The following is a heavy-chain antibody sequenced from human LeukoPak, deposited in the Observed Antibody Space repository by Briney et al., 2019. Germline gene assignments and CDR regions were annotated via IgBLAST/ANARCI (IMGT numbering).Heavy chain of an antibody. J-gene: IGHJ4*02. CDR1: GGSISSYY. CDR2: IYYSGST. Sequence: PSETLSLTCTVSGGSISSYYWSWIRQPPGKGLEWIGYIYYSGSTNYNPSLKSRVTISVDTSKNQFSLKLSSVTAADTAVYHCARSTAMVPYFDYWGQGTLVTVSS. V-gene: IGHV4-59*08. D-gene: IGHD5-18*01. CDR3: ARSTAMVPYFDY.